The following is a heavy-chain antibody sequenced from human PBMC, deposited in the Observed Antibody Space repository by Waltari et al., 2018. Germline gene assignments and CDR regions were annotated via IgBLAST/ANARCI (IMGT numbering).Heavy chain of an antibody. D-gene: IGHD7-27*01. Sequence: EVQLVESGGGLVKPGGSMRLSCVASQFSISPYNMNWVRQAPGKGLEWVASISSDSNYIHYADSVKGRFTISRDNAKNSLYLQMNSLRAEDTAVYYCATGGWGFYFDYWGQGTLVTVSS. CDR2: ISSDSNYI. J-gene: IGHJ4*02. CDR1: QFSISPYN. CDR3: ATGGWGFYFDY. V-gene: IGHV3-21*01.